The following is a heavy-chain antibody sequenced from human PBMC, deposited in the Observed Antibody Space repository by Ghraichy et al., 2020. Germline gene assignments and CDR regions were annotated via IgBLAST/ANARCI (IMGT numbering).Heavy chain of an antibody. CDR2: IKSKTDGGTT. CDR1: GFTFSNAW. CDR3: TTVRSLRFLEWFDY. V-gene: IGHV3-15*01. D-gene: IGHD3-3*01. Sequence: GGSLRLSCAASGFTFSNAWMSWVRQAPGKGLEWVGRIKSKTDGGTTDYAAPVKGRFTISRDDSKNTLYLQMNSLKTEDTAVYYCTTVRSLRFLEWFDYWGQGTLVTVSS. J-gene: IGHJ4*02.